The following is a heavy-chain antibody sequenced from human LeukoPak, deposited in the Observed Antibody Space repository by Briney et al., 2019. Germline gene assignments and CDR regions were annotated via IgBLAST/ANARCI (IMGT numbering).Heavy chain of an antibody. CDR2: ISHTGST. Sequence: PSETLSLTCTVSGGSISSSNYYWGWIRQSPGMGLDWIGSISHTGSTYHNPSLKSRVTISVDTSKNQFSLKLSSVTAADTAVYYCASPAASGYSSIHRYFDLWGRGTLVTVSS. V-gene: IGHV4-39*01. J-gene: IGHJ2*01. D-gene: IGHD6-13*01. CDR3: ASPAASGYSSIHRYFDL. CDR1: GGSISSSNYY.